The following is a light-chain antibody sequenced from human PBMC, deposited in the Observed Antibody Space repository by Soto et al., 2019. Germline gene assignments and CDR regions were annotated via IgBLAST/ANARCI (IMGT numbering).Light chain of an antibody. CDR3: CSYAGSNNFV. Sequence: SALTQPRSVSGSPGQSVTISCTGTSSDFGGYNYVSWYQHHPGKAPKLMIYDVSERPSGVPARFSGSKSGNTASLTVSGLQAEDEADYCCCSYAGSNNFVFGTGTKVTVL. CDR2: DVS. J-gene: IGLJ1*01. V-gene: IGLV2-11*01. CDR1: SSDFGGYNY.